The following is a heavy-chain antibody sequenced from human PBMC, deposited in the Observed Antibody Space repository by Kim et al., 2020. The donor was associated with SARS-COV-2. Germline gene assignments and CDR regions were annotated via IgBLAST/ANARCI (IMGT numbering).Heavy chain of an antibody. D-gene: IGHD1-26*01. Sequence: DYAAPVKGRFTNERDDSKNPLYLQMNSLKTEDTAVYYCKTIVGAPNVGDYWGQGTLVTVSS. J-gene: IGHJ4*02. V-gene: IGHV3-15*01. CDR3: KTIVGAPNVGDY.